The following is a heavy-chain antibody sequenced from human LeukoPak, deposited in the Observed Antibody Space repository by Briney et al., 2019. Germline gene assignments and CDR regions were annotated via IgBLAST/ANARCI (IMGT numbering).Heavy chain of an antibody. CDR1: GYTFTSYG. D-gene: IGHD6-13*01. V-gene: IGHV1-18*01. J-gene: IGHJ4*02. CDR3: VTFEGSSSWYNAFDI. CDR2: ISTYNGNT. Sequence: ASVKVSCKASGYTFTSYGVSWVRQAPGQGREWMGWISTYNGNTKSAQKLQGRATMTTDTSTSTAYMELRRLRSDDTAVYYCVTFEGSSSWYNAFDIWGQGTLVTVSS.